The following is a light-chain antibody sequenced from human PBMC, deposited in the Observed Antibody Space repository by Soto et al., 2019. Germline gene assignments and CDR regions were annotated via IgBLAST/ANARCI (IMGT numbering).Light chain of an antibody. J-gene: IGKJ2*03. Sequence: EVVLTQSPGTLSLSPGERATLACRASQSVRPTDVAWYQQKHGQAPRVLIYGTYIMATGIPDRFSGSGSGTALTLTISRLEPEDFAVYYCQQCGCAPPYSFGRGTKLEIK. CDR1: QSVRPTD. V-gene: IGKV3-20*01. CDR3: QQCGCAPPYS. CDR2: GTY.